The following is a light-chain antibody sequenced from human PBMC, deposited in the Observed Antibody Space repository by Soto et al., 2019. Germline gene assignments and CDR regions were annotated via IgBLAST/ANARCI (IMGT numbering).Light chain of an antibody. V-gene: IGKV3D-20*01. Sequence: EVVLTQSPASLSLSPGERATLSCGASQIVSSNYLAWYQQKPGLAPRLLIYDASTRATGVPDRFRGSGSGTDFTLTIHRLEPEYSAVYYCQQYGDSPRGTFGGGTKVEIK. CDR2: DAS. CDR1: QIVSSNY. J-gene: IGKJ4*01. CDR3: QQYGDSPRGT.